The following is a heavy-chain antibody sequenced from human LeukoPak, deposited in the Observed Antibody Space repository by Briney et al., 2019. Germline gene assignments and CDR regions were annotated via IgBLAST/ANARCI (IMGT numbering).Heavy chain of an antibody. J-gene: IGHJ4*02. V-gene: IGHV4-39*01. D-gene: IGHD5-18*01. Sequence: SETLSLICTVSGGSISSSSYYWGWIRQPPGKGLEWIGSIYYSGSTYYNPSLKSRVTISVDTSKNQFSLKLSSVTAADTAVYYCARHTAMAEIDYWGQGTLVTVSS. CDR3: ARHTAMAEIDY. CDR1: GGSISSSSYY. CDR2: IYYSGST.